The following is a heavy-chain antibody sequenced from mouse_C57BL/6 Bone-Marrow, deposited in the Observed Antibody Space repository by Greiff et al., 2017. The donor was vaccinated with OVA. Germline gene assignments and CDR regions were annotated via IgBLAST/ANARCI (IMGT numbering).Heavy chain of an antibody. V-gene: IGHV1-15*01. J-gene: IGHJ4*01. CDR1: GYTFTDYA. CDR3: TRGYSNYYAMDY. CDR2: IDPETGGT. D-gene: IGHD2-5*01. Sequence: QVQLKESGAELVRPGASVTLSCKASGYTFTDYAMHWVKQTPVHGLEWIGAIDPETGGTAYNQKFKGKAILTADKSSSTAYMELRSLTSEDSAVYYCTRGYSNYYAMDYWGQGTSVTVSS.